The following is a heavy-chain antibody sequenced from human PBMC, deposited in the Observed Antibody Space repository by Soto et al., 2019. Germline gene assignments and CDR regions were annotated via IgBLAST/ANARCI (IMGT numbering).Heavy chain of an antibody. D-gene: IGHD2-21*02. CDR3: SNAEEGIRACSTVLAFLVTRSTDL. CDR2: ISSSSSYI. J-gene: IGHJ2*01. Sequence: KGLEWVSSISSSSSYIYYADSVKGRFTISRDNAKNSLYLQMNSLRAEDTAVYYCSNAEEGIRACSTVLAFLVTRSTDL. V-gene: IGHV3-21*01.